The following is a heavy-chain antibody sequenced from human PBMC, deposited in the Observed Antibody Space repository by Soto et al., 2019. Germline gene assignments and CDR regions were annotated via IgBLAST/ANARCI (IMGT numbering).Heavy chain of an antibody. J-gene: IGHJ4*02. V-gene: IGHV3-23*01. Sequence: PGGSLRLSCTASGFTFSTYAMSWVRQAPGKGLEWVSTISGSSGSTFYADSVKGRFTISRDNSKNTLYLQMNSLRAEDTAVYYCARGSYSSSHFDYWGQGTLVTVSS. CDR1: GFTFSTYA. CDR2: ISGSSGST. CDR3: ARGSYSSSHFDY. D-gene: IGHD6-13*01.